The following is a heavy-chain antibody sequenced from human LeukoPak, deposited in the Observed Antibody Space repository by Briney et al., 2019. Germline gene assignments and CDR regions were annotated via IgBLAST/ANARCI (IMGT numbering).Heavy chain of an antibody. J-gene: IGHJ4*02. D-gene: IGHD6-6*01. Sequence: GASVKVSCKTSGYTFTAFFMHWVRQAPGQGLEWMGWINPNSGGTNYAQKFQGRVTMTRDTSISTAYMELSRLRSDDTAVYYCARGMTEQLDPFDYWGQGTLVTVSS. V-gene: IGHV1-2*02. CDR3: ARGMTEQLDPFDY. CDR1: GYTFTAFF. CDR2: INPNSGGT.